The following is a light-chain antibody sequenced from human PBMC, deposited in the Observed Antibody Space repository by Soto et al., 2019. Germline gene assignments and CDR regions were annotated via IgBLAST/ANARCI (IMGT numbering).Light chain of an antibody. CDR2: DAS. Sequence: DIQMTQSPSSLSASVGDRVTITCRASQNIDSYLNWYQQRPGKAPKLLIHDASSLQSGVPSRFSGSGSGTDFALTINSLQPEDFATYYCQQSYSTLSITFGQGTRLEIK. CDR1: QNIDSY. J-gene: IGKJ5*01. V-gene: IGKV1-39*01. CDR3: QQSYSTLSIT.